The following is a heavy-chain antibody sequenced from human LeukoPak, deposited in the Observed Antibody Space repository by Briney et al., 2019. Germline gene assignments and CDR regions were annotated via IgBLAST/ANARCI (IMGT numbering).Heavy chain of an antibody. CDR2: ISTYNRNT. D-gene: IGHD2-2*02. CDR3: AHSVVVVPAAIMWDAFDI. CDR1: GYTFTQYG. Sequence: ASVKVSCKASGYTFTQYGISWVRQAPGQGLEWMGWISTYNRNTNYAQKFQGRVTITTDESTSTAYMELSSLRSEDTAVYYCAHSVVVVPAAIMWDAFDIWGQGTMVTVSS. J-gene: IGHJ3*02. V-gene: IGHV1-18*01.